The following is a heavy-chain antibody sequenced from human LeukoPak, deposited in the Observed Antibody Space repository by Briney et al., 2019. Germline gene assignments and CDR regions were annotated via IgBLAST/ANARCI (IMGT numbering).Heavy chain of an antibody. D-gene: IGHD2-2*01. CDR3: ARDGYCNSTSCSLDAFDI. CDR2: ISSASSTI. Sequence: GGSLRLSCAASGFTFGSYVMSWVRQAPGKGLEWVSYISSASSTIYYADSVKGRFTISRDNAKNSLFLQMNSLTAEDTAVYYCARDGYCNSTSCSLDAFDIWGQGTMVTVSS. J-gene: IGHJ3*02. V-gene: IGHV3-48*01. CDR1: GFTFGSYV.